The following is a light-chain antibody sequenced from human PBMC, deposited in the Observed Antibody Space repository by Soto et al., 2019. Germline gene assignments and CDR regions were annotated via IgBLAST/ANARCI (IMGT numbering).Light chain of an antibody. CDR3: QQYNNWPRT. CDR2: VAS. CDR1: PSVSSN. V-gene: IGKV3-15*01. J-gene: IGKJ2*01. Sequence: EIVMTQSPATLSVSPGERATLSCRASPSVSSNLAWYQQKPGQAHRLLIYVASTRATGIPARFSGSGSGTEFTLAISSLQSEDFAVYYCQQYNNWPRTFGQGPKLEIK.